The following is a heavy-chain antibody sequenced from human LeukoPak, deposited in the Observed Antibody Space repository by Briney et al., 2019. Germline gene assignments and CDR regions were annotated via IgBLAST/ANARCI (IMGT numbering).Heavy chain of an antibody. CDR3: ARRPIRFLEWLLPRYFDY. CDR1: GGSFSGYY. D-gene: IGHD3-3*01. Sequence: SETLSLTCAVYGGSFSGYYWSWIRQPPGKGLEWIGEINHSGSTNYNPSLKSRVTISVDTSKNQFSLKLSSVTAADTAVYYCARRPIRFLEWLLPRYFDYWGQGTLVTVSS. CDR2: INHSGST. J-gene: IGHJ4*02. V-gene: IGHV4-34*01.